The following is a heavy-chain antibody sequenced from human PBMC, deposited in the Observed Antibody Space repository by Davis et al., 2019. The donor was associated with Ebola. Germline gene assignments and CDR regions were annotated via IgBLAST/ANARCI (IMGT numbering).Heavy chain of an antibody. CDR2: INHSGST. CDR3: ARGKSGYGSYNYGSFDYYYYYGMDV. CDR1: GGSISSYY. Sequence: SETLSLTCTVSGGSISSYYWSWIRQPPGKGLEWIGEINHSGSTNYNPSLKSRVTISVDTSKNQFSLKLSSVTAADTAVYYCARGKSGYGSYNYGSFDYYYYYGMDVWGQGTTVTVSS. V-gene: IGHV4-34*01. D-gene: IGHD5-18*01. J-gene: IGHJ6*02.